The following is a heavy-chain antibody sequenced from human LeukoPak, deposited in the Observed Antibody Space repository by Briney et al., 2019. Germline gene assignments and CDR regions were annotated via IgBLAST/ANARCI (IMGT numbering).Heavy chain of an antibody. V-gene: IGHV3-7*01. D-gene: IGHD5-12*01. Sequence: GGSLRLSCAASGFIFSNYWMTWVRQAPGKGLEWVAHIRQDGSERHYVDSVKDRFTTSRDNAKNSLDLQMDSLRAEDTAVYYCARDWGSTGYDLYDSWGQGTLVTVSS. CDR1: GFIFSNYW. J-gene: IGHJ4*02. CDR3: ARDWGSTGYDLYDS. CDR2: IRQDGSER.